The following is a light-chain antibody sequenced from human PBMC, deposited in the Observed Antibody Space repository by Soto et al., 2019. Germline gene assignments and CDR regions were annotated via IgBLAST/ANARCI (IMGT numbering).Light chain of an antibody. J-gene: IGKJ2*01. Sequence: EIEMTQSPATLSVSPGERATLSCRASQSVNTNLAWYQQKPGQAPRLLIYGASTRATETPARFSGSGSATDFTLTISSLQSEDFAVYYCQQYNNWPPYTFGQGTKLEIK. CDR2: GAS. CDR1: QSVNTN. CDR3: QQYNNWPPYT. V-gene: IGKV3-15*01.